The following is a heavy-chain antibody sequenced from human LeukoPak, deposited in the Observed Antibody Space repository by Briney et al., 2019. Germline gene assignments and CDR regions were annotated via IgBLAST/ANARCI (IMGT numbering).Heavy chain of an antibody. CDR1: GGSISSGSYF. CDR2: IYTSGSA. J-gene: IGHJ5*02. D-gene: IGHD6-13*01. V-gene: IGHV4-61*02. Sequence: PSQTLSLTCTVSGGSISSGSYFWSWVRQPPGKGLERIGRIYTSGSANNNPSLESRVTISVDTSKNQFSLKLSSVAAADTAVYYCAREGVGIAAAGTVWWFAPWGQGTLVTVSS. CDR3: AREGVGIAAAGTVWWFAP.